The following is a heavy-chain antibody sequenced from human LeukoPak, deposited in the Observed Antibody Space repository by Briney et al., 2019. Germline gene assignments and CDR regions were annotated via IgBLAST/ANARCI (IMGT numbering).Heavy chain of an antibody. V-gene: IGHV4-38-2*02. CDR3: ARHEHDYGDYGGDY. Sequence: SETLSLTCTVSGYSISSGFYWGWIRQPPGKGLEWIGSIYYSGSTYYNPSLKSRVTISVDTSKNQFSLKLSSVTAADTAVYYCARHEHDYGDYGGDYWGQGTLVTVSS. CDR2: IYYSGST. CDR1: GYSISSGFY. D-gene: IGHD4-17*01. J-gene: IGHJ4*02.